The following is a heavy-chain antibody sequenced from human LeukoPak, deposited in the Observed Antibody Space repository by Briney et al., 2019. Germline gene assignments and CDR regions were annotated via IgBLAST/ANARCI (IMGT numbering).Heavy chain of an antibody. Sequence: GGSLRLSCAASGFTFRSYAMNWVRQAPGKGLEWVSGISGTGASTHYVDSVMGRFTISRDNSKNTLDLQMNSLRAEDTALYYCAKRLGAFGFDYWGQGTLVTVSS. CDR3: AKRLGAFGFDY. D-gene: IGHD3-16*01. V-gene: IGHV3-23*01. J-gene: IGHJ4*02. CDR1: GFTFRSYA. CDR2: ISGTGAST.